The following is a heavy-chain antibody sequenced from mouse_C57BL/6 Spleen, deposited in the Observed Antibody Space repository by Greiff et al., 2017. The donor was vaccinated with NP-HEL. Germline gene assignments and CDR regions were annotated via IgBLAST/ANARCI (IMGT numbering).Heavy chain of an antibody. CDR2: INPSSGNT. Sequence: VQLQQSGAELVKPGASVKLSCKASGYTFTSYWMHWVKQRPGQGLEWIGYINPSSGNTKYNEKVKDKATLTADKSSSTAYMQLSSLTYEDSAVDYVARTNNYGSSLWFAYWGQGTLVTVSA. CDR3: ARTNNYGSSLWFAY. V-gene: IGHV1-7*01. CDR1: GYTFTSYW. J-gene: IGHJ3*01. D-gene: IGHD1-1*01.